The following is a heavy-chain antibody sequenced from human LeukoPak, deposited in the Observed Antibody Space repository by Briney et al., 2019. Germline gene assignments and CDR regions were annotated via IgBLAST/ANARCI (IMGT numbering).Heavy chain of an antibody. CDR3: AREPSPYDYVWGSYRSNWFDP. V-gene: IGHV1-18*01. D-gene: IGHD3-16*02. CDR1: GYTFTSYG. CDR2: ISAYNGNT. Sequence: ASVKVSCKASGYTFTSYGISWVRQAPGQGLEWMGWISAYNGNTNYAQKLQGRATMTTDTSTSTAYMELRSLRSDDTAVYYCAREPSPYDYVWGSYRSNWFDPWGQGTLVTVSS. J-gene: IGHJ5*02.